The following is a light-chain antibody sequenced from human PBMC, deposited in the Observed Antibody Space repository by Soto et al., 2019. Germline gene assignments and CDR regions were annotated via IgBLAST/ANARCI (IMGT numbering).Light chain of an antibody. CDR3: QSYESSLSGPYYV. Sequence: QSVLTQPPSVSGAPGLRVTISCTGSSSNIGAGYDVHWYQQLPGTAPKLLIYGNSNRPSGVPDRFSGSKSGTSASLAITGLQAEDEADYYCQSYESSLSGPYYVFGTGNKVTVL. V-gene: IGLV1-40*01. CDR1: SSNIGAGYD. CDR2: GNS. J-gene: IGLJ1*01.